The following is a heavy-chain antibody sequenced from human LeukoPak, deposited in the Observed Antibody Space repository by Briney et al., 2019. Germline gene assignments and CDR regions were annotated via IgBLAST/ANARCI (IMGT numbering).Heavy chain of an antibody. CDR3: ARGISYYDSSGYPSPHYYYMDV. CDR2: IIPIFGTA. V-gene: IGHV1-69*05. CDR1: GGTFSSYA. D-gene: IGHD3-22*01. J-gene: IGHJ6*03. Sequence: ASVKVSCKASGGTFSSYAISWVRQAPGQGLEWMGGIIPIFGTANYAQKFQGRVTITTDESTSTAYMELSSLRSEDTAVYYCARGISYYDSSGYPSPHYYYMDVWGKGTTVTVSS.